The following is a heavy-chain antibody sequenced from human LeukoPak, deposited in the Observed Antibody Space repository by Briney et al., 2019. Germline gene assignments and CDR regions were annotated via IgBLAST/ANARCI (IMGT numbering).Heavy chain of an antibody. CDR3: ARAFYHFDY. Sequence: LEWMGWISPDTAYTNYAQNLQGRVTMTTDTSTSTAYMELRSLRSDDTAVYYCARAFYHFDYWGQGTLVTVSS. V-gene: IGHV1-18*01. J-gene: IGHJ4*02. D-gene: IGHD2/OR15-2a*01. CDR2: ISPDTAYT.